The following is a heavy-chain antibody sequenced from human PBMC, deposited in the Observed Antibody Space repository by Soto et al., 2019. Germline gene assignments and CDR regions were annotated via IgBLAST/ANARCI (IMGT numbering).Heavy chain of an antibody. CDR3: AREKGYCSGGSCYSPAYYFDY. CDR2: INAGNGNT. V-gene: IGHV1-3*01. D-gene: IGHD2-15*01. J-gene: IGHJ4*02. CDR1: GYTFTSYA. Sequence: ASVKVSCKASGYTFTSYAMHWVRQAPGQRLEWMGWINAGNGNTKYSQKFQGRVTITRDTSASTAYMELSSLRSEDTAVYYCAREKGYCSGGSCYSPAYYFDYWGQGTLVTVSS.